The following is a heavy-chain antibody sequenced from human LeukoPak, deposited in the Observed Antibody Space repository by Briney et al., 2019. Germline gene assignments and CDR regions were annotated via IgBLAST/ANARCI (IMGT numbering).Heavy chain of an antibody. CDR2: ISSSGSTI. CDR1: GFTFSDYY. Sequence: GGSLRLSCAASGFTFSDYYMSWIRQAPGKGLEWVSYISSSGSTIYYADSVKGRFTISRDNAKNSLCLQMNSLRAEDTAVHYCARDPTIAVGPFDYWGQGTLVTVSS. D-gene: IGHD6-19*01. V-gene: IGHV3-11*04. J-gene: IGHJ4*02. CDR3: ARDPTIAVGPFDY.